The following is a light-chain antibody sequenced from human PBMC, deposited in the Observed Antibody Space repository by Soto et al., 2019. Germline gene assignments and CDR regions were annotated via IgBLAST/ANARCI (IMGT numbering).Light chain of an antibody. V-gene: IGLV2-8*01. CDR1: SSDVGGYNF. CDR3: SSYAGGNVV. CDR2: EVT. Sequence: QSALTQHPSASGSPGQSVSISCAGTSSDVGGYNFVSWYQQHPGKAPKLMIYEVTKRPSGVPERYSGSKSGNPASLTVSGLQSEEEAEYYCSSYAGGNVVFGGGTKLTVL. J-gene: IGLJ2*01.